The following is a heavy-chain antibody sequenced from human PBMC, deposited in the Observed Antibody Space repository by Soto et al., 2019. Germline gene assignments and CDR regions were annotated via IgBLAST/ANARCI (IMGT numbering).Heavy chain of an antibody. CDR1: GYTFTCYY. J-gene: IGHJ5*02. CDR2: INPSGGST. CDR3: AREALLNWFDP. D-gene: IGHD2-15*01. V-gene: IGHV1-46*01. Sequence: ASVKVSCKASGYTFTCYYMHWVRQAPGQGLEWMGIINPSGGSTSYAQKFQGRVTMTRDTSTSTVYMELSSLRAEDTAVYYCAREALLNWFDPWGQGTLVTVSS.